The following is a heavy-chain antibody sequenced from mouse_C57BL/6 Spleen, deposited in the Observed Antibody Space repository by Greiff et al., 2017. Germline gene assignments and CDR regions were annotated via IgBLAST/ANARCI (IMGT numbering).Heavy chain of an antibody. CDR1: GFTFSDYG. CDR3: ARAYYYYAMDY. V-gene: IGHV5-17*01. J-gene: IGHJ4*01. Sequence: EVKLMESGGGLVKPGGSLKLSCAASGFTFSDYGMHWVRQAPEKGLEWVAYISSGSSTIYYADTVKGRFTISRDNAKNTLFLQMNSLRSEDTAMYYCARAYYYYAMDYWGQGTSVTVSS. CDR2: ISSGSSTI. D-gene: IGHD1-1*01.